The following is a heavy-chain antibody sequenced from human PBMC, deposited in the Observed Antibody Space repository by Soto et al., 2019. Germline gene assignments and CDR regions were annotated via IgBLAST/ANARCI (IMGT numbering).Heavy chain of an antibody. CDR2: ISASGSSA. Sequence: EVQLLESGGGLVQPGGSLRLSCAASGFTFSNYAMSWVRQAPGKGLEWVSGISASGSSASYAGSVKGRITISRDNSKNTLYLQMDRLRVEDSAVYYCAKEATYDDFWSGYYPFDHWGQGILVTVSS. V-gene: IGHV3-23*01. CDR1: GFTFSNYA. D-gene: IGHD3-3*01. CDR3: AKEATYDDFWSGYYPFDH. J-gene: IGHJ4*02.